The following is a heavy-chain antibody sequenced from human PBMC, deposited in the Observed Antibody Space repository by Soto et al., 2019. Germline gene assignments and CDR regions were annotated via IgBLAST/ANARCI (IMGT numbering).Heavy chain of an antibody. Sequence: QVQLQESGPGLVEPSQTMSLTCTVSDGSGSIGGYFWSWIRKPTGEGLEWIGHIYNSGSTYSNPSLMGRVTISVATSKSLFSQKLNSVTAAGTVVYYCARGRRADKIEFWGQGTLVKVSS. V-gene: IGHV4-30-4*01. D-gene: IGHD6-25*01. J-gene: IGHJ4*02. CDR2: IYNSGST. CDR1: DGSGSIGGYF. CDR3: ARGRRADKIEF.